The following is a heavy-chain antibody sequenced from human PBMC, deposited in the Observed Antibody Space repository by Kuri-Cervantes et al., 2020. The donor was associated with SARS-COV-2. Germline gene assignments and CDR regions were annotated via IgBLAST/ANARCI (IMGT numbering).Heavy chain of an antibody. Sequence: ASVKVSCKASGYTFTGYYMHWVRQAPGQGLEWMGWINPNSGGTNYAQKFQGWVTMTRDTSISTAYMELSRLRSDDTAVYYCARELVVVPAAEQNWYYYYGMTSGAKGPRSPSP. CDR1: GYTFTGYY. J-gene: IGHJ6*02. V-gene: IGHV1-2*04. D-gene: IGHD2-2*01. CDR3: ARELVVVPAAEQNWYYYYGMTS. CDR2: INPNSGGT.